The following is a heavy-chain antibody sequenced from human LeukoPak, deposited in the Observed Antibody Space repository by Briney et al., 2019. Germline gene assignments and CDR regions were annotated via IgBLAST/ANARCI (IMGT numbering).Heavy chain of an antibody. D-gene: IGHD3-10*01. V-gene: IGHV3-30*02. CDR3: AKDYWWFGELLLFDY. CDR2: IRYDGSNK. Sequence: GGSLRLSCAASGFTFSSYGMHWVRQAPGKGLEWVAFIRYDGSNKYYADSVKGRFTISRDNSKNTLYLQMNSLRAEDTAVYYCAKDYWWFGELLLFDYWGQGTLVIVSS. J-gene: IGHJ4*02. CDR1: GFTFSSYG.